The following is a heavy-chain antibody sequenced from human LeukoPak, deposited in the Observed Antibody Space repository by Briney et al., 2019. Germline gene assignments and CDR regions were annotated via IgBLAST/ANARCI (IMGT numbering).Heavy chain of an antibody. J-gene: IGHJ4*02. V-gene: IGHV3-21*01. Sequence: GGSLRLSCAASGFTFSSYSMNWVRQAPGKGLEWVSSISSSSSYIYYADSVKGRFTISRDNAKNSLYLQMNSLRAEDTAVYYCARDQNYYDSSGYGLEDFDYWGQGTLVTVSS. D-gene: IGHD3-22*01. CDR2: ISSSSSYI. CDR1: GFTFSSYS. CDR3: ARDQNYYDSSGYGLEDFDY.